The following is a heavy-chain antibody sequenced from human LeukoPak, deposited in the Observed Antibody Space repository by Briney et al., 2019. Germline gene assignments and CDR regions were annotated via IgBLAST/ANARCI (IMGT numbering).Heavy chain of an antibody. CDR3: ARVWFGDPSGAFDI. CDR1: GGSLNSYY. V-gene: IGHV4-59*08. D-gene: IGHD3-10*01. CDR2: IYYSGST. Sequence: SETLSPTCTVSGGSLNSYYWSWIRQPPGKGLEWIGYIYYSGSTNYNPSLKSRVTISLDTSKNQFSLKLSSVTAVDTAVYYCARVWFGDPSGAFDIWGQGTMVTVSS. J-gene: IGHJ3*02.